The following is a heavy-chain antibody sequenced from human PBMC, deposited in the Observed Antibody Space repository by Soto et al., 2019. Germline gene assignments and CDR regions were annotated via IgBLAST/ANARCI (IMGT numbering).Heavy chain of an antibody. V-gene: IGHV3-21*01. CDR3: VRDYVMDV. D-gene: IGHD3-10*02. CDR1: GFTFSGDS. CDR2: ISTTSTYI. Sequence: LRLSCASSGFTFSGDSMNWVRQAPGKGLEWVASISTTSTYIYYADSVKGRFTISRDNAKNSLHLQMNSLRAEDTAVYYCVRDYVMDVWGQGTTVTVSS. J-gene: IGHJ6*02.